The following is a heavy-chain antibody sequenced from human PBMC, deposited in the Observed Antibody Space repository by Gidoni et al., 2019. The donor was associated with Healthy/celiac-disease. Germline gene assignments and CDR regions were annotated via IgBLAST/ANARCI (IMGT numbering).Heavy chain of an antibody. CDR2: VYYGGGT. V-gene: IGHV4-39*01. CDR1: GASISSSSYY. D-gene: IGHD1-7*01. J-gene: IGHJ3*02. CDR3: ARRQAGTSLRGAFDI. Sequence: QLQLQESGPGLGKPAETLSLTCTVSGASISSSSYYWGWIRQPPGKGLEWIGSVYYGGGTYYNPSLKSRVTISVDTSKNQFSLKLSSVTAADTAVYYCARRQAGTSLRGAFDIWGQGTMVTVSS.